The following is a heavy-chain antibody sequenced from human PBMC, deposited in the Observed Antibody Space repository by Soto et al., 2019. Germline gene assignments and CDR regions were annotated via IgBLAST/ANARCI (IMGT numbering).Heavy chain of an antibody. CDR1: GFTFGSYW. D-gene: IGHD2-21*02. CDR2: IKPDGSAT. V-gene: IGHV3-7*01. Sequence: EVQLVESGGGLVQPGGSLRLSCAVSGFTFGSYWMNWVRLIPGKGLEWVAYIKPDGSATYYVDSVKGRFTISRDNAKNSLYLQMNSLRGEDTSVYYCARAGYCGPGCYYYLDYWGQGTLVTVSS. CDR3: ARAGYCGPGCYYYLDY. J-gene: IGHJ4*02.